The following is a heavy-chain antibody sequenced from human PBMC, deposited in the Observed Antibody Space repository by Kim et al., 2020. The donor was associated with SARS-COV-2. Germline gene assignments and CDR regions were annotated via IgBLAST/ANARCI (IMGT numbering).Heavy chain of an antibody. J-gene: IGHJ3*02. Sequence: RYSPSFQGQVTISADKSISTAYLQWSSLKASDTAMYYCARHDSGYDAFDIWGQGTMVTVSS. CDR3: ARHDSGYDAFDI. D-gene: IGHD3-22*01. V-gene: IGHV5-51*01.